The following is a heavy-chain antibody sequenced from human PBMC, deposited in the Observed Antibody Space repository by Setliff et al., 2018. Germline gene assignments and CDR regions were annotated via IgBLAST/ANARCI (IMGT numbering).Heavy chain of an antibody. Sequence: PSVKVSCKASGYTFNSYGINWLRQAPGQGLEWLGWISPYNGNTKYAQTVQDRITMATDTSTRTSYMELSSPRSGDTAVYFCARSSDSGYYHQRDAFDIWGQGTRVTVSS. V-gene: IGHV1-18*01. CDR3: ARSSDSGYYHQRDAFDI. CDR2: ISPYNGNT. CDR1: GYTFNSYG. J-gene: IGHJ3*02. D-gene: IGHD3-22*01.